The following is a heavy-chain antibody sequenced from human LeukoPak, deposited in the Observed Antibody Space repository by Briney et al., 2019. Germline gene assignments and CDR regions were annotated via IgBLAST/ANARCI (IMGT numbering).Heavy chain of an antibody. CDR2: INPNSGGT. J-gene: IGHJ6*03. CDR3: ARDALYGSGCYYNDFDYYYYMDV. D-gene: IGHD3-10*01. Sequence: ASVKVSCKASGYTFTGYYMHWVRQAPGQGLEWMGRINPNSGGTNYAQKFQGRVTTTRDTSISTAYMELSRLRSDDTAVYNCARDALYGSGCYYNDFDYYYYMDVWGKGTTVTVSS. CDR1: GYTFTGYY. V-gene: IGHV1-2*06.